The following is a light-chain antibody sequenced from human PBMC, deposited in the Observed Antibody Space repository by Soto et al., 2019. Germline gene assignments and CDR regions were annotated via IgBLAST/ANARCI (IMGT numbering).Light chain of an antibody. J-gene: IGKJ4*01. CDR2: LAS. Sequence: IQLTQSPSSLSASVGDRGTITCRASQGISSYLAWYQQKPGKAPKHLIYLASTLQSGVPSSFIGSGSGTDFSLTIISLQPEDVATYYCQQTNSFPLTFGGGTKVDIK. CDR1: QGISSY. CDR3: QQTNSFPLT. V-gene: IGKV1-9*01.